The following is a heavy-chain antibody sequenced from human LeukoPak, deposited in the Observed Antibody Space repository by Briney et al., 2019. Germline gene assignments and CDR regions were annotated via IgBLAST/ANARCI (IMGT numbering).Heavy chain of an antibody. CDR2: IYYSGST. V-gene: IGHV4-39*01. Sequence: SETLSLTCTVSGGSISSSSYYWGWIRQPPGKGLEWIGSIYYSGSTYYNPSLKSRVTISVDTSKNQFSLKLSSVTAADTAVYYCARVPSTGAFDIWGQGTMVTVSS. CDR3: ARVPSTGAFDI. CDR1: GGSISSSSYY. J-gene: IGHJ3*02.